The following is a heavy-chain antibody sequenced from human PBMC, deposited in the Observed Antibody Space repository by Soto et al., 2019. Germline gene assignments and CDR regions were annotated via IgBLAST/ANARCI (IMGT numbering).Heavy chain of an antibody. D-gene: IGHD1-26*01. CDR1: GGTFNGYY. CDR3: ARCGTKKRGFDI. V-gene: IGHV4-34*01. CDR2: INHSGST. Sequence: SETLELTCAACGGTFNGYYWTWTRKTPGKGLEWIGEINHSGSTNYNPSLKSRVTISVDTSKNQFSQKLSSVTAADTAVYDCARCGTKKRGFDIRGQRTMGTV. J-gene: IGHJ3*02.